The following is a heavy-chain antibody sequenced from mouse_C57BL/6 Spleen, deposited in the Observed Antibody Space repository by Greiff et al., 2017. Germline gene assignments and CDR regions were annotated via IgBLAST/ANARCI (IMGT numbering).Heavy chain of an antibody. CDR2: ISYDGSN. J-gene: IGHJ1*03. Sequence: EVKLMESGPGLVKPSQSLSLTCSVTGYSITSGYYWNWIRQFPGNKLEWMGYISYDGSNNYNPSLKNRISITRDTSKNQFFLKLNSVTTEDTATYYCASKGSSSYWYFEVWGTGTTVTASS. V-gene: IGHV3-6*01. CDR1: GYSITSGYY. CDR3: ASKGSSSYWYFEV. D-gene: IGHD1-1*01.